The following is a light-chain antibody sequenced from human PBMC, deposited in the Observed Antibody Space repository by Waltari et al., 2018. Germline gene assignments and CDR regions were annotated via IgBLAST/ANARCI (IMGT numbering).Light chain of an antibody. CDR2: DNN. CDR3: GTWDSSLSAVV. Sequence: QSVLTQPPSVSAAPGQKVTISCSGSSSHLGTSYVSWYQQLPGTAPKLLIYDNNNRPSGIPDRFSGSKSGTSATLGITGLQTGDEADYYCGTWDSSLSAVVFGGGTKLTVL. CDR1: SSHLGTSY. V-gene: IGLV1-51*01. J-gene: IGLJ2*01.